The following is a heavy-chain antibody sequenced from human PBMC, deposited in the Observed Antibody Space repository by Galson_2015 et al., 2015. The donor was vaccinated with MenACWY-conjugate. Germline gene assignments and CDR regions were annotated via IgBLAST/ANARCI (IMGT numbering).Heavy chain of an antibody. J-gene: IGHJ4*02. D-gene: IGHD6-6*01. CDR3: ARQGFGSSSLDY. Sequence: QMPGKGLAWMGIIYPGDSDTRYTPSFQGHVTISADKSINTAYLQWGSLEASDTAMYYCARQGFGSSSLDYWGQGTLVTVSS. CDR2: IYPGDSDT. V-gene: IGHV5-51*01.